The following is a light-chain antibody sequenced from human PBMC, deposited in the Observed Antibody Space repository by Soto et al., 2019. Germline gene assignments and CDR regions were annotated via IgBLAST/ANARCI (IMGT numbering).Light chain of an antibody. V-gene: IGLV2-23*02. CDR1: SSNVGSYNH. Sequence: QSVLTQPASVSGSPGQSITISCTGTSSNVGSYNHVYWYQQHPGKAPKLIIYDVSKRPSGVANRFSGSKSGNTASLTIAGLEAEDEDDYCCSSYGGISRVVFGGGTKLTVL. J-gene: IGLJ2*01. CDR2: DVS. CDR3: SSYGGISRVV.